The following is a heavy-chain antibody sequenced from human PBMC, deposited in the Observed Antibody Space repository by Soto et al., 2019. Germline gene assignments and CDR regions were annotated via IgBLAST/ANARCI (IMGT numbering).Heavy chain of an antibody. J-gene: IGHJ4*02. Sequence: QVHLVQCGAEVKKPGASVKVSCQASGYTYTTYGITWVRQALGQGLEWMGWISAHNGNTNYAQKLQGRVTVTRDTSTSTAYMELRSLRSDDTAVYYCARGRYGDYWGQGALVTVSS. V-gene: IGHV1-18*01. CDR1: GYTYTTYG. CDR2: ISAHNGNT. CDR3: ARGRYGDY. D-gene: IGHD1-1*01.